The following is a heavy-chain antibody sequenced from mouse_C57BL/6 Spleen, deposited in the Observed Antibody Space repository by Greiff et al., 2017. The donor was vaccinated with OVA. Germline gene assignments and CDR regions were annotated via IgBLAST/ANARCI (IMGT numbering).Heavy chain of an antibody. V-gene: IGHV1-39*01. CDR2: INPNYGTT. CDR3: ARGEDVGDYLDY. J-gene: IGHJ2*01. Sequence: VKLQQSGPELVKPGASVKISCKASGYSFTDYNMNWVKQSNGKSLEWIGVINPNYGTTSYNQKFKGKATLTVDQSSSTSYRQLSSLTSEDPAVYYCARGEDVGDYLDYWGQGTTLTVSS. CDR1: GYSFTDYN. D-gene: IGHD3-1*01.